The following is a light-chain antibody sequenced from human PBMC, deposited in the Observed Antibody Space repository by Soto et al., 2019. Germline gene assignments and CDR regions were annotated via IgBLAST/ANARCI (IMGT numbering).Light chain of an antibody. CDR2: GAY. CDR1: QTVGTF. J-gene: IGKJ2*01. CDR3: QQSQSAPQT. V-gene: IGKV1-39*01. Sequence: DIHLTQSPSSLSASLGDRVTITCRASQTVGTFLNWYQQKQGSAPQLLLYGAYILQPGVLSRFSGSGTGTDFTLTIDTLQSDDFGTYYCQQSQSAPQTFGQGTNLEIK.